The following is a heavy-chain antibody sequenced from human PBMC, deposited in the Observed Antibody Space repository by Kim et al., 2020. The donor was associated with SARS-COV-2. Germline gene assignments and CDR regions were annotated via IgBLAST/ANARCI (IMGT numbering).Heavy chain of an antibody. Sequence: ASVKVSCKASGYTFSSYGISWVRQAPGQGLEWMGWISAYNGNTKYAQNLQGRVTITTDTSTSTAYMELRSLRSDDMAVYYCARGGFGEALGYWGQGTLVTVSS. CDR1: GYTFSSYG. CDR2: ISAYNGNT. V-gene: IGHV1-18*03. D-gene: IGHD3-10*01. CDR3: ARGGFGEALGY. J-gene: IGHJ4*02.